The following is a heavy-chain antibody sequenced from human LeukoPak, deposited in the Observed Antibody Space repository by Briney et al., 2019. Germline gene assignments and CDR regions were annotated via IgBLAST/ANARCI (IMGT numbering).Heavy chain of an antibody. Sequence: GVSVKVSCKASGYTFTSYGISWVRQAPGQGLEWMGWISPYNGNTDYAQKLQGRDTMTTDTSTTTAYMELRSLRSDDTAVYYCAREMATIVNQFDYWGQGTLVTVSS. D-gene: IGHD5-24*01. CDR2: ISPYNGNT. CDR3: AREMATIVNQFDY. J-gene: IGHJ4*02. CDR1: GYTFTSYG. V-gene: IGHV1-18*01.